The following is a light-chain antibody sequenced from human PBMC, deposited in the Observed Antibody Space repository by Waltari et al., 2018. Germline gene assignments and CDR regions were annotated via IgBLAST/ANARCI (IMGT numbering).Light chain of an antibody. V-gene: IGLV1-44*01. CDR1: SSNIGSNP. CDR3: AAWDDSLNGVV. CDR2: SNN. J-gene: IGLJ2*01. Sequence: QSVLTQPPSASGTPGQRVTISCSGSSSNIGSNPVTWYQQLPGAAPKLLGYSNNQRPSGVPDRFSGSKSGTSASLAISGLQSEDEADYYCAAWDDSLNGVVFGGGTKLTVL.